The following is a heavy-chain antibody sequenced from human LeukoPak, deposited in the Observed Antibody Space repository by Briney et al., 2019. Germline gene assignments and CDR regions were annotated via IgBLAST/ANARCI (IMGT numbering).Heavy chain of an antibody. D-gene: IGHD6-19*01. Sequence: SETLSLTCTVSGGSISSSSYYWGWIRQPPGKGLEWIGSICYSGSTYYNPSLKSRVTISVDTSKNQFSLKLSSVTAADTAVYYCARENSSGYYFDYWGQGTLVTVSS. V-gene: IGHV4-39*07. J-gene: IGHJ4*02. CDR3: ARENSSGYYFDY. CDR2: ICYSGST. CDR1: GGSISSSSYY.